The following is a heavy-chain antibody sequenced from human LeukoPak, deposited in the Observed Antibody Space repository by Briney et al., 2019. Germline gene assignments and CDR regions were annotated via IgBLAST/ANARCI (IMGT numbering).Heavy chain of an antibody. J-gene: IGHJ4*02. CDR1: RFTFSSYA. CDR2: ISGSGGST. D-gene: IGHD1-20*01. V-gene: IGHV3-23*01. CDR3: AKVVGYNWNYFDY. Sequence: GGSLRLSCAASRFTFSSYAMSWVRQAPGKGLEWVSAISGSGGSTYHADSVKGRFTISRDNSKNTLYLQMNSLRAEDTAVYYCAKVVGYNWNYFDYWGQGTLVTVSS.